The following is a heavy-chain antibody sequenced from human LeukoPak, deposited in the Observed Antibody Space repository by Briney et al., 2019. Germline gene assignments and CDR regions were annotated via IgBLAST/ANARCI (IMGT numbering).Heavy chain of an antibody. CDR1: GFTFSSYW. CDR3: AREYYYDSSAAEAFDI. J-gene: IGHJ3*02. CDR2: IEQDGSEN. Sequence: PGGSLRLSCAASGFTFSSYWMSWVRQAPGKGLEWVANIEQDGSENYCVDSVKGRFTISRDNAKNSLYLQMNSLRAEDTAVYYCAREYYYDSSAAEAFDIWGQGTMVTVSS. D-gene: IGHD3-22*01. V-gene: IGHV3-7*01.